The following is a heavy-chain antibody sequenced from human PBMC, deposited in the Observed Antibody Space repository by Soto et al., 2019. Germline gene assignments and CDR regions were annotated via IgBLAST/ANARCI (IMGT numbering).Heavy chain of an antibody. CDR3: ARDYGLRFLEWLPARAGMDV. CDR2: IYTSGST. D-gene: IGHD3-3*01. J-gene: IGHJ6*02. V-gene: IGHV4-4*07. Sequence: SETLSLTCTVSGGSISSYYWSWIRQPAGKGLEWIGRIYTSGSTNYNPSLKSRVTMSVDTSKNQFSLKLSSVTAADTAVYYCARDYGLRFLEWLPARAGMDVWGQGTTVTVSS. CDR1: GGSISSYY.